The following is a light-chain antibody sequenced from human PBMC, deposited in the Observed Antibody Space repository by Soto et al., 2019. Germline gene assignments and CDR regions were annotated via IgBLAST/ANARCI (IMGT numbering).Light chain of an antibody. CDR1: QSVNNW. CDR2: KAS. J-gene: IGKJ1*01. CDR3: QHYNSYSWT. V-gene: IGKV1-5*03. Sequence: DIQMTQSPSTLSASVGDRVTITCRASQSVNNWLAWYQQKPGKAPKLLIYKASSLRSGVPSTFSGSGSGTEFTLTISSRQPDDFATYYCQHYNSYSWTFGQGTNVEIK.